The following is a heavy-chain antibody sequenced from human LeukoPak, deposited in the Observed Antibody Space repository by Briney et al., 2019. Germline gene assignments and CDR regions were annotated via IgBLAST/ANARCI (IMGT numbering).Heavy chain of an antibody. CDR2: IYTSGST. Sequence: SETLSLTCTVSGGSISSGSYYWSWIRQPAGKGLEWIRRIYTSGSTNYNPSLKSRVTISVDTSKNQFSLKLSSVTAADTAVYYCAQATTTIAFDIWGQGTMVTVSS. J-gene: IGHJ3*02. CDR3: AQATTTIAFDI. V-gene: IGHV4-61*02. CDR1: GGSISSGSYY. D-gene: IGHD1-26*01.